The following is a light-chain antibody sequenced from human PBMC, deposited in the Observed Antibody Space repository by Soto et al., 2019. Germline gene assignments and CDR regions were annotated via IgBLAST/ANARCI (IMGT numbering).Light chain of an antibody. J-gene: IGKJ5*01. CDR1: QSVSSN. V-gene: IGKV3-20*01. CDR3: QQYGSYPIT. CDR2: GAS. Sequence: SLGEIAPLSVRASQSVSSNLAWYQLKPGQAPRLPIYGASSRATGIPDRFSGSGSGTDFTLTISRLEPEEFAVYYCQQYGSYPITFGQGTRLEIK.